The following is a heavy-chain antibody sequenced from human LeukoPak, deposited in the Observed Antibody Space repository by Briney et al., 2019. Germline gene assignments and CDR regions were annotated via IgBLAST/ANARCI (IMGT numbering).Heavy chain of an antibody. CDR1: GFTFSSNY. V-gene: IGHV3-53*01. CDR2: IYSGGST. D-gene: IGHD3-10*01. J-gene: IGHJ4*02. CDR3: AKSRFGRYVDY. Sequence: PGGSLRLSCAASGFTFSSNYMSWVRQAPGKGLEWVSVIYSGGSTYYSGSVKGRFTISRDNSKNTLYLQMNSLRAEDTAVYYCAKSRFGRYVDYWGQGTLVTVSS.